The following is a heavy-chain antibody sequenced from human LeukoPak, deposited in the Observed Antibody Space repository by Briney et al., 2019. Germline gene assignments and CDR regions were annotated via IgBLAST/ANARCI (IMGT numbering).Heavy chain of an antibody. J-gene: IGHJ3*02. CDR1: GFTFSSYG. D-gene: IGHD3-22*01. CDR2: ISGSGGST. CDR3: ARGIEYYDSSGYYGAFDI. Sequence: GGSLRLSCAASGFTFSSYGMSWVRQAPGKGLEWVSAISGSGGSTYYADSVKGRFTISRDNSKNTLYLQMNSLRAEDTAVYYCARGIEYYDSSGYYGAFDIWGQGTMVTVSS. V-gene: IGHV3-23*01.